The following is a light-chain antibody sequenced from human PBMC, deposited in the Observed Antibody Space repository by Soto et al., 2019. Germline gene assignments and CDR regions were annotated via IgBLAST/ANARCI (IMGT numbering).Light chain of an antibody. CDR3: ISYASINTYV. Sequence: SVLTQPASVSGSPGQSITISCTGTSSDVVGYDYVSWYQQHPGKAPKLMIYDVTNRPSGVSNRFSGSKSGNTASLTISGLQAEDEADYYCISYASINTYVFGTG. CDR1: SSDVVGYDY. V-gene: IGLV2-14*01. J-gene: IGLJ1*01. CDR2: DVT.